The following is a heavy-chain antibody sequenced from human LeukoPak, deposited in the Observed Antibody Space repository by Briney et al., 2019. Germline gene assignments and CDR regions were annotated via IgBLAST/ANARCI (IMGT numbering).Heavy chain of an antibody. J-gene: IGHJ4*02. CDR1: GGSFSGYY. Sequence: PSETLSLTCAVYGGSFSGYYWSWIRQPPGKGLEWIGEINHSGSTNYNPSLKSRVTISVDTSKNQSSLKLSSVTAADTAVYYCARGLRNYYDSSGYYYLYWGQGTLVTVSS. CDR2: INHSGST. D-gene: IGHD3-22*01. V-gene: IGHV4-34*01. CDR3: ARGLRNYYDSSGYYYLY.